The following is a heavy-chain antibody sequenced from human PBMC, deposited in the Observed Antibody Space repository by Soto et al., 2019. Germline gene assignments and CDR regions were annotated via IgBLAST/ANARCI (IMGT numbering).Heavy chain of an antibody. CDR2: ISGSGGST. D-gene: IGHD5-18*01. CDR1: GFTFSSYA. J-gene: IGHJ4*02. CDR3: ANLPPGYSYGILSDY. V-gene: IGHV3-23*01. Sequence: GGSLRLSCAASGFTFSSYAMSWVRQAPGKGLEWVSAISGSGGSTYYADSVKGRFTISRDNSKNTLYLQMNSLRAEDTAVYYCANLPPGYSYGILSDYWGQGTLVTVSS.